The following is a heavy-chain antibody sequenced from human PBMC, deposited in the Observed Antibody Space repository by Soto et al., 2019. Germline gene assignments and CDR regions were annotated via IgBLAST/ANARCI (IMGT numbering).Heavy chain of an antibody. Sequence: SETLSLTCTVSGGSISSGGYYWSWIRQHPGKGLEWIGYIYYSGSTYYNPSLKSRVTISVDTSKNQFSLKLSSVTAADTAVYYCARGQNHFWSGYGFDTWGQGTLVTVSS. CDR3: ARGQNHFWSGYGFDT. CDR1: GGSISSGGYY. V-gene: IGHV4-31*03. J-gene: IGHJ5*02. D-gene: IGHD3-3*02. CDR2: IYYSGST.